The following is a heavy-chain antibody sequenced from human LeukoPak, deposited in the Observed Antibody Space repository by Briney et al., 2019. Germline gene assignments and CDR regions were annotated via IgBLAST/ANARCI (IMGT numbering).Heavy chain of an antibody. D-gene: IGHD3-3*01. Sequence: KPSETLSLTCTVSGGSISSYYWSWIRQPPGKGLEWIGYIYYSGSTNYNPSLKSRVTISVDTSKNQFSLTLSSVTAADTAVYYCARDRRFLEWLNHRDAFDIWGQGTMVTVSS. CDR3: ARDRRFLEWLNHRDAFDI. CDR2: IYYSGST. J-gene: IGHJ3*02. CDR1: GGSISSYY. V-gene: IGHV4-59*01.